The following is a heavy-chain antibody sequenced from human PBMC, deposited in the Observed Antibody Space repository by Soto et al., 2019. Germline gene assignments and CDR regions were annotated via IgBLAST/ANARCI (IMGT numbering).Heavy chain of an antibody. CDR3: AKDGLTYYYGAGSSHDAFDI. CDR1: GFTFSSYG. Sequence: GGSLRLSCAASGFTFSSYGMHWVRQAPGKGLEWVAVISYDGSNKYYADSVKGRFTISRDNSKNTLYLQMNSLRAEDTAVYYCAKDGLTYYYGAGSSHDAFDIWGEGSMVTVS. D-gene: IGHD3-10*01. V-gene: IGHV3-30*18. J-gene: IGHJ3*02. CDR2: ISYDGSNK.